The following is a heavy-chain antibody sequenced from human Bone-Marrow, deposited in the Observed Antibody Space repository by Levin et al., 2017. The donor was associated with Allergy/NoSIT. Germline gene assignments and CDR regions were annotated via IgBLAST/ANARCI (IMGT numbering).Heavy chain of an antibody. CDR2: INHSGST. D-gene: IGHD5-24*01. V-gene: IGHV4-34*01. CDR3: ARPQEMATTYYFDY. J-gene: IGHJ4*02. CDR1: GGSFSGYY. Sequence: SETLSLTCAVYGGSFSGYYWSWIRQPPGKGLEWIGEINHSGSTNYNPSLKSRVTISVDTSKNQFSLKLSSVTAADTAVYYCARPQEMATTYYFDYWGQGTLVTVSS.